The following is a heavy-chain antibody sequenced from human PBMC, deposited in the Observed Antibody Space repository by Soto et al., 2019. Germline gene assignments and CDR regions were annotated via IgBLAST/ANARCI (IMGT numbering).Heavy chain of an antibody. D-gene: IGHD3-22*01. J-gene: IGHJ6*02. CDR2: IIPVFGTP. Sequence: SVKVSCKASGGSLSNYGISWVRQAPGQRLEWMGAIIPVFGTPNYAQKFQDRVTITADESTTTVYMEVRSLTSEDTAVYYCARGDATKIVVTTYYAMDVWGQGTTVTVSS. CDR1: GGSLSNYG. V-gene: IGHV1-69*13. CDR3: ARGDATKIVVTTYYAMDV.